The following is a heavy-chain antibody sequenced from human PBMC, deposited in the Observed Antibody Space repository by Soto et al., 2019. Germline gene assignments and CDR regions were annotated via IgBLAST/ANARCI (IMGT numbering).Heavy chain of an antibody. V-gene: IGHV4-59*01. J-gene: IGHJ4*02. CDR3: AKGFGNYWAFDY. D-gene: IGHD1-26*01. Sequence: PSETLSLTCTVSGGSISSYYWSWIRQPPGKGLEWIGYIYYSGSTNYNPSLKSRVTISVDTSKNQFSLKLSSVTAEDTAVYYCAKGFGNYWAFDYWGQGTLVTVSS. CDR1: GGSISSYY. CDR2: IYYSGST.